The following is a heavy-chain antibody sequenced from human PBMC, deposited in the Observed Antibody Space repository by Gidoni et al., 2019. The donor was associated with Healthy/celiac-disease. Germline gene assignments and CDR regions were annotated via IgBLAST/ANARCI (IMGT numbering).Heavy chain of an antibody. CDR1: GYSFTSYW. CDR2: IDPSGSYT. CDR3: ARQALRGYGSGSYYGMDV. Sequence: EVQLVQSGAEVKKPGESLRISCKGSGYSFTSYWISWVRQMPGKGLEWMGRIDPSGSYTNYSPSFQGQVHNSADKSNSTAYRQWSSLKASDTAMYYWARQALRGYGSGSYYGMDVWGQGTTVTVSS. J-gene: IGHJ6*02. V-gene: IGHV5-10-1*03. D-gene: IGHD3-10*01.